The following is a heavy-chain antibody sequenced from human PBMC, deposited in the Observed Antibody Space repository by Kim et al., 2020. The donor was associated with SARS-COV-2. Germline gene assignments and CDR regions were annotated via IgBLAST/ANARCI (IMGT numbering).Heavy chain of an antibody. CDR2: ISSSSSYI. Sequence: GGSLRLSCAASGFTFSSYSMNWVRQAPGKGLEWVSSISSSSSYIYYADSVKGRFTISRDNAKNSLYLQMNSLRAEDTAVYYCARDISGPLTIFGVVIQRSYDYWGQGTLVTVSS. D-gene: IGHD3-3*01. CDR1: GFTFSSYS. V-gene: IGHV3-21*01. CDR3: ARDISGPLTIFGVVIQRSYDY. J-gene: IGHJ4*02.